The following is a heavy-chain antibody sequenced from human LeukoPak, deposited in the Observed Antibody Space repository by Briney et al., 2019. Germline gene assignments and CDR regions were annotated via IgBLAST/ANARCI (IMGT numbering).Heavy chain of an antibody. V-gene: IGHV4-34*01. CDR3: ARGRNTYYYDSSGYYYGH. CDR2: INHSGST. Sequence: SETLSLTCAVYGGSFSGYYWSWIRQPPGKGLEWIGEINHSGSTNYNPSLKSRVTISVDTSKNQFSLKLSSVTAADTAVYYCARGRNTYYYDSSGYYYGHWGQGTLVTVSS. J-gene: IGHJ4*02. CDR1: GGSFSGYY. D-gene: IGHD3-22*01.